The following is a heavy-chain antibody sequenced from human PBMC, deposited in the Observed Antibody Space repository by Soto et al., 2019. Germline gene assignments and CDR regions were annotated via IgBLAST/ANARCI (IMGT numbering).Heavy chain of an antibody. J-gene: IGHJ4*02. CDR2: ISYDGSNK. D-gene: IGHD3-22*01. Sequence: QVQLVESGGGVVQPGRSLRLSCAASGFTFSSYGMHWVRQAPGKGLEWVAVISYDGSNKYYADSVKGRFTISRDNSKNTLYLQMNSLRAEDTAVYYCAKDQYYYDSSGYYYGIDYWGQGTLVTVSS. CDR1: GFTFSSYG. V-gene: IGHV3-30*18. CDR3: AKDQYYYDSSGYYYGIDY.